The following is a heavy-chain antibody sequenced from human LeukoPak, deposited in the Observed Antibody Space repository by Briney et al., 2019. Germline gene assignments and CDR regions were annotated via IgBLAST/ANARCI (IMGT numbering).Heavy chain of an antibody. CDR3: TREPLP. V-gene: IGHV4-4*07. CDR1: GGSISGYY. CDR2: IYTSGSA. J-gene: IGHJ4*02. Sequence: SETLSLTCTVSGGSISGYYWSWIRQPAGKGLEWIGRIYTSGSATYNPSLKSRVTMSADTLKNQVSLKLTSATAADTAVYYCTREPLPWGQGTLVTVSS.